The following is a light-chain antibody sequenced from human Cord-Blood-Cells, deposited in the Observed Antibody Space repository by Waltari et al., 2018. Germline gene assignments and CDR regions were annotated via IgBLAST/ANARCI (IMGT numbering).Light chain of an antibody. CDR2: GNS. CDR3: QSYDSSLSAVV. Sequence: QSVLTQPPSVSGAPRQRVTISCTGRSSNIGAGYDIHWDQQLTGTAPKLLISGNSKRPAGVPDRFSGSKAGTSASLAITGLEAEDEAYYYCQSYDSSLSAVVFGGGTKLTVL. J-gene: IGLJ2*01. CDR1: SSNIGAGYD. V-gene: IGLV1-40*01.